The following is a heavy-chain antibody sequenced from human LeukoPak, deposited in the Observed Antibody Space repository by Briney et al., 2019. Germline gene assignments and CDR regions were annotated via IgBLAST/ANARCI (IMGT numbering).Heavy chain of an antibody. Sequence: GGSLRLSCAASGFTFSSYAMSWVRPAPGRGREWVSAICGSGGRTYYAASVKGRFTISRDDSKDTLYLQMNSLRAEGTAVYCCAKVFPRSGYFDYWGEGTLVTVSS. CDR3: AKVFPRSGYFDY. D-gene: IGHD2/OR15-2a*01. CDR2: ICGSGGRT. J-gene: IGHJ4*02. CDR1: GFTFSSYA. V-gene: IGHV3-23*01.